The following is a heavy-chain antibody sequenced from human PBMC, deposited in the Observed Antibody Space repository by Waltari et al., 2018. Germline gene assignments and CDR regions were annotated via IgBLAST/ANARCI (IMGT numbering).Heavy chain of an antibody. CDR3: ARHQNIVVVPAAGGAFDI. Sequence: EVQLVQSGAEVKKPGESLKISCKGSGYSFTSYWIGGVRQMPGKGLEWMGIIYPGDSDTRYSPSFQGQVTISADKSISTAYLQWSSLKASDTAMYYCARHQNIVVVPAAGGAFDIWGQGTMVTVSS. D-gene: IGHD2-2*01. J-gene: IGHJ3*02. CDR2: IYPGDSDT. V-gene: IGHV5-51*01. CDR1: GYSFTSYW.